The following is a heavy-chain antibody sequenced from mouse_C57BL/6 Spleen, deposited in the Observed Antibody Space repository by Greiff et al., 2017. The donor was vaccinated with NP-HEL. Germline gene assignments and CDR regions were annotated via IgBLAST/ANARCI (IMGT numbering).Heavy chain of an antibody. V-gene: IGHV5-6*01. CDR3: ATLRGYFDV. CDR2: ISSGGSYT. CDR1: GFTFSSYG. J-gene: IGHJ1*03. Sequence: ELKVVDSGGDLVKPGGSLKLSCAASGFTFSSYGMSWVRQTPDKRLEWVATISSGGSYTYYPDSVKGRFTISRDNAKNTLYLQMSSLKSEDTAMYYCATLRGYFDVWGTGTTVTVSS.